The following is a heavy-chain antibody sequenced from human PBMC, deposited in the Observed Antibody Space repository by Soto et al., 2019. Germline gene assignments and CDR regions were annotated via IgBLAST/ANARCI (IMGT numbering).Heavy chain of an antibody. CDR3: ARVLKSERSIADRAVEHPMHNWFDP. D-gene: IGHD6-6*01. J-gene: IGHJ5*02. Sequence: QVQLQQWGAGLLKPSETLSLTCAVYGGCVSGYYWSWIRQPPGNGLDWIGEINHSGSTNYNPSLKCRVTISGDTSTNQCTLKLSSVTAEDQAVYYCARVLKSERSIADRAVEHPMHNWFDPWGQGTLVTVSS. CDR2: INHSGST. V-gene: IGHV4-34*01. CDR1: GGCVSGYY.